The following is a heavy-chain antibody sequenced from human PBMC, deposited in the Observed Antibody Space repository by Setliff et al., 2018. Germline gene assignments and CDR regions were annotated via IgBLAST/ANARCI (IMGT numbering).Heavy chain of an antibody. CDR1: GYSFSTYV. CDR2: INTNTGNQ. Sequence: ASVKVSCKASGYSFSTYVMSWIRQAPGQGLEWMGWINTNTGNQSYAQGFTGRFVFSLDTSVSTAYLQISSLKPEDTAMYYCARASRFATIVWKGDYYMDVWGKGTTVTVSS. CDR3: ARASRFATIVWKGDYYMDV. D-gene: IGHD3-16*02. V-gene: IGHV7-4-1*02. J-gene: IGHJ6*03.